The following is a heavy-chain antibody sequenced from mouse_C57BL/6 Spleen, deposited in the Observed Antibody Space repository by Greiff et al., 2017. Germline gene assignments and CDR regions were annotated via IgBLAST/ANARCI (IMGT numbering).Heavy chain of an antibody. CDR1: GYAFTNYL. V-gene: IGHV1-54*01. J-gene: IGHJ4*01. D-gene: IGHD1-1*01. CDR3: ARSATTGVDAMDY. CDR2: INPGSGGT. Sequence: QVQLKQSGAELVRPGTSVKVSCKASGYAFTNYLIEWVKQRPGQGLEWIGVINPGSGGTNYNEKFKGKATLTADKSSSTAYMQLSSLTSEDSAVYFCARSATTGVDAMDYWGQGTSVTVSS.